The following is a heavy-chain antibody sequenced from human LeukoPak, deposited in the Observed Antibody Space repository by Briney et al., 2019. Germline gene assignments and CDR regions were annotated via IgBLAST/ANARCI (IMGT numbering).Heavy chain of an antibody. V-gene: IGHV3-66*02. Sequence: GGSLRLSCAASGFTVSSNYMLGVAEAPGKGLEGVSVLYSGGSTYYADSVKGRFTISRDNSKNTLYLQMNSLRAEDTAVYYCARDYYDSSGAGSLWGQGTLVTVSS. CDR2: LYSGGST. D-gene: IGHD3-22*01. J-gene: IGHJ4*02. CDR3: ARDYYDSSGAGSL. CDR1: GFTVSSNY.